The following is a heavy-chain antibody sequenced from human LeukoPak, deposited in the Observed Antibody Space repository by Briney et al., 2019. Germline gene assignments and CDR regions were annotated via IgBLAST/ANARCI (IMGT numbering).Heavy chain of an antibody. J-gene: IGHJ5*02. CDR3: ARALAGEGWFDP. D-gene: IGHD1-26*01. CDR1: GFSVSGNY. Sequence: GGSLRLSCTVSGFSVSGNYMSWARQAPGLGLDWVSVIYSDGSTYYADSVKDRVTISRDNSKNTLYLQMSSLRAEDTAVYYCARALAGEGWFDPWGQGTLVTVSS. V-gene: IGHV3-66*01. CDR2: IYSDGST.